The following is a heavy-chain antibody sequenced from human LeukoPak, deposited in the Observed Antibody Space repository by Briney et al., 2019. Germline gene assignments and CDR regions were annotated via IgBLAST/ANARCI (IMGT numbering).Heavy chain of an antibody. J-gene: IGHJ4*02. Sequence: GASVKVSCKASGYTSTGYYMHWVRQAPGQGLEWMGWINPNSGGTNYAQKFQGRVTMTRDTSISTAYMELSRLRSDDTAVYYCARDGSYYGSGSFDYWGQGTLVTVSS. CDR2: INPNSGGT. CDR3: ARDGSYYGSGSFDY. CDR1: GYTSTGYY. D-gene: IGHD3-10*01. V-gene: IGHV1-2*02.